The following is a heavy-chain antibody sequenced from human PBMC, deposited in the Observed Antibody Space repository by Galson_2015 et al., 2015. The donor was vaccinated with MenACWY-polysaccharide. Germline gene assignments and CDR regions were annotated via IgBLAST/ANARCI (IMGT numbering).Heavy chain of an antibody. Sequence: SLRLSCAAAGFNFNIHTMHWVRQAPGKGLEWVALISSDGDDKYYADSVKGRFTISRDNHKNMVFLEMNSLRAEDRAVYYCVRDGGGGNGWYWFDLWGQGTRVTVSS. CDR1: GFNFNIHT. CDR3: VRDGGGGNGWYWFDL. D-gene: IGHD6-19*01. CDR2: ISSDGDDK. J-gene: IGHJ5*02. V-gene: IGHV3-30-3*01.